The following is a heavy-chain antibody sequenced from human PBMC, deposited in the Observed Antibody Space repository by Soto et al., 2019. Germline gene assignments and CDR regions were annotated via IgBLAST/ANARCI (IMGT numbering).Heavy chain of an antibody. CDR2: IFHSGRT. CDR3: ARRGPAHSGNDEMEYSFLDC. V-gene: IGHV4-30-4*01. CDR1: DGSISSDASY. J-gene: IGHJ4*02. D-gene: IGHD5-12*01. Sequence: QVQLQESGPGLVKPSQTLSLTSTVSDGSISSDASYWSWIRQPPGKGLEWIGYIFHSGRTYYNPSLKSRVTISVDTSKIQCFLNLSSLTAADTAVYYWARRGPAHSGNDEMEYSFLDCWGQGTLVTVSS.